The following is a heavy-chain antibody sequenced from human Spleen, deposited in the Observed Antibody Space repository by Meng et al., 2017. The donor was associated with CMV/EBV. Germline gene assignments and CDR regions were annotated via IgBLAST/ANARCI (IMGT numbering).Heavy chain of an antibody. D-gene: IGHD1-26*01. J-gene: IGHJ4*02. CDR3: ARGLAETLGWEMGY. CDR2: IYSGGST. Sequence: VQLGESGGGLVQPGGSLRLSCAASGFTVSSNYMSWVRQAPGKGLEWVSVIYSGGSTYYADSVKGRFTISRDDAKNTLYLQMNSLRVEDTAVYYCARGLAETLGWEMGYWGQGTLVTVFS. V-gene: IGHV3-66*01. CDR1: GFTVSSNY.